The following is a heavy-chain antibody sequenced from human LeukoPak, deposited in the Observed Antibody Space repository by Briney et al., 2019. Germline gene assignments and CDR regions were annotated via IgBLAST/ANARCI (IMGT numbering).Heavy chain of an antibody. CDR1: GFTFSTYA. V-gene: IGHV3-30*04. J-gene: IGHJ4*02. CDR2: IPYDGSNK. D-gene: IGHD4-23*01. CDR3: ARAEGYGGELDS. Sequence: PGGSLRLSCAASGFTFSTYAMLWVRQAPGKGLEWVAVIPYDGSNKYYADSVKGRFTISRENSKNRLYLQMNSLRAEDTAVYYCARAEGYGGELDSWGQGTLVTVSS.